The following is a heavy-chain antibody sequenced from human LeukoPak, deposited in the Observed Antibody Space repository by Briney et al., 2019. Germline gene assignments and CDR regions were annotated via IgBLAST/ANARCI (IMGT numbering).Heavy chain of an antibody. J-gene: IGHJ4*02. V-gene: IGHV1-2*04. CDR2: INCNSGGT. CDR1: GYTFTAYY. D-gene: IGHD6-13*01. CDR3: ARAKGSIAGAAIYYSDY. Sequence: GASVTVSCKASGYTFTAYYIHWVRQAPGQGLEWMGWINCNSGGTNYAQKFQGSVTMTRDTSISTAYMELSSLTSDDTAVYYCARAKGSIAGAAIYYSDYWGQGTLVTVSS.